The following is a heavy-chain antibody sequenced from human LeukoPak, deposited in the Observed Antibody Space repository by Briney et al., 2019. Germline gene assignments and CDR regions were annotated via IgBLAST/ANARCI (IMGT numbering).Heavy chain of an antibody. CDR3: ARHSSSSSQGPELDY. CDR1: GFTFSSYG. J-gene: IGHJ4*02. CDR2: IWYDGSNK. Sequence: PGRSLRLSCAASGFTFSSYGMHWVRQAPGKGLEWVAVIWYDGSNKYYADSVKGRFTISRDNSKNTLYLQMNSLRAEDTVVYYCARHSSSSSQGPELDYWGQGTPVTVSS. V-gene: IGHV3-33*01. D-gene: IGHD6-6*01.